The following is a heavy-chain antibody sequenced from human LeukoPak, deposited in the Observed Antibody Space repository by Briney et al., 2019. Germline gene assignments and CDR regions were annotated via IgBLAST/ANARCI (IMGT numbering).Heavy chain of an antibody. Sequence: GESLKISCKGSGYTFTSYWIVWVRQMPGKGLEWMGIIYPGDSDTGYNPSFQGQVTISADKSISSASLQWNSLKASDTAMYYCARLRDNWEDYWGQGTLVTVSS. CDR3: ARLRDNWEDY. CDR1: GYTFTSYW. V-gene: IGHV5-51*01. CDR2: IYPGDSDT. D-gene: IGHD1-20*01. J-gene: IGHJ4*02.